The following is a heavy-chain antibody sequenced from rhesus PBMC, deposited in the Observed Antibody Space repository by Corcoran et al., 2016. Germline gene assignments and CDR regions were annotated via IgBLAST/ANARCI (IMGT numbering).Heavy chain of an antibody. CDR1: GLSLSTSGLG. Sequence: QVTLKESGPALVKPTQTLTLTCTFSGLSLSTSGLGVGWLRQPSRKNRAWLAVIYWDDDKRYNTSRKSRLTISKDTYKNQVVLTMTNMDPVDTATYYCARKSSSGWYYFDYWGQGVLVTVSS. CDR3: ARKSSSGWYYFDY. CDR2: IYWDDDK. V-gene: IGHV2-1*01. D-gene: IGHD6-31*01. J-gene: IGHJ4*01.